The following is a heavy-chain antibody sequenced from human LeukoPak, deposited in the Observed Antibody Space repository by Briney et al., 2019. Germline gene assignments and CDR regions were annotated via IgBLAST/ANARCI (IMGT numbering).Heavy chain of an antibody. Sequence: SAKVSCKASGDSFSSYAISWVRQAPGQGLEWMGGIIPLFGTVNYGQTLQGRVTIAADKSTSIAYMELSSLRSEDTAVYYCARGPYRMEVTTVYHYYMDVWGEGTTVTVSS. CDR3: ARGPYRMEVTTVYHYYMDV. V-gene: IGHV1-69*06. J-gene: IGHJ6*03. CDR1: GDSFSSYA. D-gene: IGHD4-11*01. CDR2: IIPLFGTV.